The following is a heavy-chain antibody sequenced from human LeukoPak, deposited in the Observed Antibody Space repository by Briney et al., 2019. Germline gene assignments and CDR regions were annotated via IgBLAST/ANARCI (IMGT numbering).Heavy chain of an antibody. CDR2: ISTSSLYI. CDR3: ARAGDGYNDAFDI. V-gene: IGHV3-21*01. J-gene: IGHJ3*02. D-gene: IGHD5-24*01. CDR1: GFTFSSYW. Sequence: GGSLRLSCAASGFTFSSYWMSWVRQAPGKGLEWVSSISTSSLYIYYADSLKGQFTISRDNAKNSLYLQMNSLRAEDTAVYYCARAGDGYNDAFDIWGQGTMVTVSS.